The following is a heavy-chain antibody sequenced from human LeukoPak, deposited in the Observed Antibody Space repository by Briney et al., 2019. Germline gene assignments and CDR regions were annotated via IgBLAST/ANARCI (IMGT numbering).Heavy chain of an antibody. CDR3: ARDPAIWYYDSSGYGDYFDY. J-gene: IGHJ4*02. CDR2: ISNSSSYI. CDR1: GFTCSSYS. V-gene: IGHV3-21*01. Sequence: GGSLRLSCAASGFTCSSYSMNWVRQAPGKGLEWVSSISNSSSYIYYADSVKGRFTISRDNAKNSLYLQMNSLRAEDTGVYYCARDPAIWYYDSSGYGDYFDYWGQGTLVTVSS. D-gene: IGHD3-22*01.